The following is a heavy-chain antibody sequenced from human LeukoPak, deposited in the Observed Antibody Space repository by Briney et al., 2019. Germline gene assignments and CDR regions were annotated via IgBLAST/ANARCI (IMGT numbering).Heavy chain of an antibody. CDR3: ASDYYGDFAFDP. CDR2: MNPNSGNT. V-gene: IGHV1-8*01. D-gene: IGHD4-17*01. CDR1: GYTFTSYD. Sequence: ASVKVSCKASGYTFTSYDMNWVRQASGQGREWMGWMNPNSGNTGYAQKFQGRVTMTRNTSISTAYMELSSLRSEDTAVYYCASDYYGDFAFDPWGQGTLVTVSS. J-gene: IGHJ5*02.